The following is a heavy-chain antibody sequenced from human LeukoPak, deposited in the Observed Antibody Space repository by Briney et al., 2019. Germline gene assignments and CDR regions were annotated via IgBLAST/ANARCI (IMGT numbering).Heavy chain of an antibody. CDR3: AKEMYSSSWHFYFDY. Sequence: GGSLRLSCAASGFTFDDYAMNWVRQAPGKGLEWVSLIRWDGGSTYYADSVKGRFTISRDNSKNSLYLQMNSLRAEDTALYYCAKEMYSSSWHFYFDYWGQGTLVTVSS. J-gene: IGHJ4*02. V-gene: IGHV3-43D*03. D-gene: IGHD6-13*01. CDR1: GFTFDDYA. CDR2: IRWDGGST.